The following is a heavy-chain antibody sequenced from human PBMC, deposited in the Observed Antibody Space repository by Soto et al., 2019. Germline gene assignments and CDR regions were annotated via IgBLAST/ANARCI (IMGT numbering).Heavy chain of an antibody. CDR3: ARAGLGTAMVTDHYYYYYMDV. D-gene: IGHD5-18*01. Sequence: SETLSLTCAVSSGSISSSNWWSWVRQPPGKGLEWIGEIYHSGSTNYNPSLKSRVTISVDKSKNQFSLKLSSVTAADTAVYYCARAGLGTAMVTDHYYYYYMDVWGKGTTVTVSS. CDR2: IYHSGST. CDR1: SGSISSSNW. V-gene: IGHV4-4*02. J-gene: IGHJ6*03.